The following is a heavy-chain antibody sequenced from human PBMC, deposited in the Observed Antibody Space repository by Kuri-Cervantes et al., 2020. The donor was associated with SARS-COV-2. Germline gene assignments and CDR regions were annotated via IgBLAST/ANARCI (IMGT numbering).Heavy chain of an antibody. J-gene: IGHJ6*03. CDR1: GFTFGDYA. CDR2: IKSKTDGGTT. CDR3: ARDQQTRHWDSSDYYYYMDV. V-gene: IGHV3-15*01. Sequence: GGSLRLSCTASGFTFGDYAIHWVRQAPGKGLEWVGRIKSKTDGGTTDYAAPVKGRFTISRDDSKNTLYLQMNSLRAEDTAVYYCARDQQTRHWDSSDYYYYMDVWGKGTTVTVSS. D-gene: IGHD1-7*01.